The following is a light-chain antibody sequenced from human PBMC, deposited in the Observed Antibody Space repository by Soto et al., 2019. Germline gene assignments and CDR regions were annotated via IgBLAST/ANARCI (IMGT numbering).Light chain of an antibody. V-gene: IGLV1-40*01. CDR3: QAYDRSLNGWV. CDR2: GNT. CDR1: ASNIGADYD. Sequence: SVLTQPPSVSGAPGQRVTISCTGSASNIGADYDAHWYQQLPGAAPQLLIYGNTNRPSGVPDRISGSKSGASAYLSITGLQAEDEADYYCQAYDRSLNGWVFGGGTKVTVL. J-gene: IGLJ3*02.